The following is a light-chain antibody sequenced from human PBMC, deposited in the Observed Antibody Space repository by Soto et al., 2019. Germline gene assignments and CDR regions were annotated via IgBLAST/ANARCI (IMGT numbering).Light chain of an antibody. CDR3: HQYDDWPPGGT. CDR1: QSVGSD. CDR2: GAS. Sequence: EMVMTQSPTTLSVSPGGRVTLSCRASQSVGSDLAWYQKKPGQAPRLLIYGASTRATGIPARFSGSGSGTEFTLTISSLQSEDFAFYYCHQYDDWPPGGTFGQGTKVEIK. J-gene: IGKJ1*01. V-gene: IGKV3-15*01.